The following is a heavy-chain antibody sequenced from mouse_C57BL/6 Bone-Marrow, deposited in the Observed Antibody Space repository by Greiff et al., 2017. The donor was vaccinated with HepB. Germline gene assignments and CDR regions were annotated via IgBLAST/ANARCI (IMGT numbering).Heavy chain of an antibody. CDR2: INYDGSST. Sequence: VQLKESEGGLVQPGSSMKLSCTASGFTFSDYYMAWVRQVPEKGLEWVANINYDGSSTYYLDSLKSRFIISRDNAKNILYLQMSSLKSEDTATYYCARARSSHYYAMDYWGQGTSVTVSS. D-gene: IGHD1-1*01. J-gene: IGHJ4*01. CDR3: ARARSSHYYAMDY. CDR1: GFTFSDYY. V-gene: IGHV5-16*01.